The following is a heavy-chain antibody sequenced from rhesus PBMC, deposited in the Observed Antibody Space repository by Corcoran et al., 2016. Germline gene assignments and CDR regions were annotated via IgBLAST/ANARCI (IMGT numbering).Heavy chain of an antibody. J-gene: IGHJ4*01. CDR2: ISYTGNTI. Sequence: EVQLVESGGGLVQPGGSLRLSCAASGFTFSSYDMSWVRQASGKGLEWVSYISYTGNTIYFADSVTGRFTISRDNAKNSLSLQMSSLRAEDTAVYYCTRGWGGTREIDYWGQGVLVTVSS. CDR3: TRGWGGTREIDY. V-gene: IGHV3-136*01. CDR1: GFTFSSYD. D-gene: IGHD1-1*01.